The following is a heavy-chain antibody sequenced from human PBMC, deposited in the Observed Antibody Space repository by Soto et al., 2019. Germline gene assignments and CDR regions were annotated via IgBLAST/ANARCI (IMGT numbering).Heavy chain of an antibody. CDR2: IRSKAYGGTT. CDR3: TRDKRYCSGGSCPHYYYYYMDV. J-gene: IGHJ6*03. CDR1: GFTFGDYA. Sequence: GGSLRLSCTASGFTFGDYAMIWFRQAPGKGLEWVGFIRSKAYGGTTEYAASVKGRFTISRDDSKSIAYLQMNSLKTEDTAVYYCTRDKRYCSGGSCPHYYYYYMDVWGKGTTVTVSS. V-gene: IGHV3-49*03. D-gene: IGHD2-15*01.